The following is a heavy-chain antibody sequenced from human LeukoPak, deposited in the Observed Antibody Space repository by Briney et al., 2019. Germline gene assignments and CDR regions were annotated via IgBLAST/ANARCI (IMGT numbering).Heavy chain of an antibody. Sequence: SETLSLTCTVSGGSISGYYWSWIRQPPGKGLEWIGYIYYSGSTNYNPSLKSRVTISVDTSKNQFSLKLSSVTAADTAVYYCASSILRYCSGGSCSDFDYWGQGTLVTVSS. V-gene: IGHV4-59*01. D-gene: IGHD2-15*01. CDR2: IYYSGST. CDR3: ASSILRYCSGGSCSDFDY. CDR1: GGSISGYY. J-gene: IGHJ4*02.